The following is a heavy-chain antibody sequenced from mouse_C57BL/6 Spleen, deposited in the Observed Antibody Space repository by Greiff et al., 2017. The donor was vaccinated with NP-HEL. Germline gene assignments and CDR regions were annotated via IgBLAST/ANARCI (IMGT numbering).Heavy chain of an antibody. Sequence: EVNVVESEGGLVQPGSSMKLSCTASGFTFSDYYMAWVRQVPEKGLEWVANINYDGSSTYYLDSLKSRFIISRDNAKNILYLQMSSLKSEDTATYYCAREGKDYGSSPFAYWGQGTLVTVSA. J-gene: IGHJ3*01. V-gene: IGHV5-16*01. CDR2: INYDGSST. D-gene: IGHD1-1*01. CDR3: AREGKDYGSSPFAY. CDR1: GFTFSDYY.